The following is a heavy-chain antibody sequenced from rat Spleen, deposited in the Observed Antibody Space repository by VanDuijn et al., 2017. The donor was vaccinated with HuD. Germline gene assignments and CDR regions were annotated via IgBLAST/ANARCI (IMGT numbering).Heavy chain of an antibody. CDR1: GFTFSDYY. Sequence: EVQLAESGGGLVQPGRSLKLSCAVSGFTFSDYYMAWVRQAPTKGLEWVATIFYDGSRTYYRDSVKGRFTISRDNARSILYLQMDSLGSEDTATYYCATQGITAPHFDYWGQGVMVTVSS. J-gene: IGHJ2*01. CDR2: IFYDGSRT. CDR3: ATQGITAPHFDY. V-gene: IGHV5S10*01. D-gene: IGHD1-4*01.